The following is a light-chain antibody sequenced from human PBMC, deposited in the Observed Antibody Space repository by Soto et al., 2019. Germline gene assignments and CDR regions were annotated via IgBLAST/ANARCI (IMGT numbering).Light chain of an antibody. Sequence: EIVLTQSPGTLSLSPGERATLSCRASQRVTSSYLAWYQQKPGQAPRLLLYGASSRATGIPDRFSGSGSGTDFTLTISRLEPEDCAVYYCQQYGSSPRFGQGTKVEIK. CDR2: GAS. V-gene: IGKV3-20*01. J-gene: IGKJ1*01. CDR1: QRVTSSY. CDR3: QQYGSSPR.